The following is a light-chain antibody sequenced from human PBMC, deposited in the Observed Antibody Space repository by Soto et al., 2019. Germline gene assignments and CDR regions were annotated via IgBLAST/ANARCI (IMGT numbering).Light chain of an antibody. CDR2: GAY. Sequence: EIVMTQSPATLSVSPGERATLSCRASQSVSSNLAWYQEKPGQAPRLLIYGAYTRATGIPARFSGSGSGTEFTLTLSSLQSEDFGVYYCQQYNNWPPWTFGQGTKVEIK. CDR3: QQYNNWPPWT. V-gene: IGKV3-15*01. CDR1: QSVSSN. J-gene: IGKJ1*01.